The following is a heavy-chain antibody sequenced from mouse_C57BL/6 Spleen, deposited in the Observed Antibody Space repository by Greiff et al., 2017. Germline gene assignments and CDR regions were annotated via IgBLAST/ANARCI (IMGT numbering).Heavy chain of an antibody. CDR1: GFTFSSYG. V-gene: IGHV5-6*02. D-gene: IGHD6-2*01. CDR3: ARLSSYYFDY. CDR2: ISSGGSYT. J-gene: IGHJ2*01. Sequence: EVKLEESGGDLVKPGGSLKLSCAASGFTFSSYGMSWVRQTPDKRLEWVATISSGGSYTYYPDSVKGRFTISRDNAKNTLYLQMSSLKSEDTAMYYCARLSSYYFDYWGQGTTLTVSS.